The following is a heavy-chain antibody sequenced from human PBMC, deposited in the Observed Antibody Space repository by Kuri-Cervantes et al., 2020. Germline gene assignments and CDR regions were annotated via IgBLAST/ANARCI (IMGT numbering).Heavy chain of an antibody. CDR1: GGSINSYY. J-gene: IGHJ5*02. CDR3: ARAALLRYFDWLNWFDP. CDR2: IYYSGST. D-gene: IGHD3-9*01. Sequence: SETLSLTCTVSGGSINSYYWSWIRQPPGKGLEWIGYIYYSGSTNYNPSLKSRVTISVDTPKNQFSLKLSSVTAADTAVYYCARAALLRYFDWLNWFDPWGQGTLVTVSS. V-gene: IGHV4-59*12.